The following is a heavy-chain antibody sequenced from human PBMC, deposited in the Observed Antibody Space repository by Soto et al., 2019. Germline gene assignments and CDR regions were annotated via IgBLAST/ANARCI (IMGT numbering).Heavy chain of an antibody. CDR3: SSHSPEDMRRT. D-gene: IGHD2-15*01. CDR1: GFTCSDSP. V-gene: IGHV3-73*02. Sequence: EVQLVESGGGLVQPGGSLKLSCTASGFTCSDSPMHWVRQASGKGPEWVGRIRSKADSYATAYGASVKGRFTISRDDSKNTAYLQMNSLKTEDAAVYYCSSHSPEDMRRTWGQGTLVTVSS. J-gene: IGHJ5*02. CDR2: IRSKADSYAT.